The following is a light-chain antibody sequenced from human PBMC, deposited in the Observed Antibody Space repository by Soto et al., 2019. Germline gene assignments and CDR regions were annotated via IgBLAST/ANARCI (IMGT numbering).Light chain of an antibody. CDR3: QQSHTTPTT. CDR2: GAS. Sequence: DIQRTQSPSSLSASVGDRVTITCRAGQAISSYLNWYQQKPGTAPRLLVYGASRLQVGVPSRFSGSGSGTHFTLTISALQPEDFATYYCQQSHTTPTTFGQGTRVEIK. J-gene: IGKJ5*01. V-gene: IGKV1-39*01. CDR1: QAISSY.